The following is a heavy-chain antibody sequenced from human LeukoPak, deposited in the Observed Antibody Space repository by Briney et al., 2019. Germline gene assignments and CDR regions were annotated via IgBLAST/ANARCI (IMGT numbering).Heavy chain of an antibody. CDR2: ISGSGGST. Sequence: GESLRLSCAASGFTFSSYAMSWVRQAPGKVLEWVSAISGSGGSTYYADSGKGRFTISRDKSKNPLYLQMSSVRAEVTAVYYCAKAIGCFVGYYYYMDVWGKGTTGTVSS. J-gene: IGHJ6*03. CDR1: GFTFSSYA. D-gene: IGHD3-16*01. V-gene: IGHV3-23*01. CDR3: AKAIGCFVGYYYYMDV.